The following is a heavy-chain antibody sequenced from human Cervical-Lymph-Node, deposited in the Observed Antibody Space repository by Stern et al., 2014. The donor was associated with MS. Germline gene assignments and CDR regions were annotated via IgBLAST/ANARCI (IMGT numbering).Heavy chain of an antibody. J-gene: IGHJ3*02. Sequence: QLVQSGIELKKAGASVRVSCKASGYTFTSNGISWVRQAPGKGLQWMGWISANSGKTKLEQKFQDRVTLTRDTSTGTAYMDLRSLRPDDMAIYYCARDRDYAFDIWGQGTMVTVS. D-gene: IGHD4-17*01. V-gene: IGHV1-18*03. CDR2: ISANSGKT. CDR1: GYTFTSNG. CDR3: ARDRDYAFDI.